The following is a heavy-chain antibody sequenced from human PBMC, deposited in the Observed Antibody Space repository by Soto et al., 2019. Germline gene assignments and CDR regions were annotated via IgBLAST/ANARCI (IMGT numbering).Heavy chain of an antibody. CDR3: ARGLVDADMAAFDY. J-gene: IGHJ4*02. V-gene: IGHV3-30-3*01. CDR1: GFTFSHYA. Sequence: QVQLVESGGGVVQPGRSLRLSCAASGFTFSHYAMHWVRQAPGKGLEWVALISYDGTNKYYADSVKGRFTISRDNSMDTLYVQMNNLRAEDTAVYYCARGLVDADMAAFDYWGQGTLVTVSS. CDR2: ISYDGTNK. D-gene: IGHD5-18*01.